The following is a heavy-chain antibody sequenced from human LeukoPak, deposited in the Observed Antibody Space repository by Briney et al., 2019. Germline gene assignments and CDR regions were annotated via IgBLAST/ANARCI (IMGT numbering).Heavy chain of an antibody. CDR3: ARRGRYSSTMRGFDP. D-gene: IGHD6-19*01. Sequence: PSETLSLTCAVYGGSFSGYYWSWIRQPPGKGLEWIGEINHSGSTNYNPSLKSRVTISVDTSKNQFSLKLSSVTAADTAVYYCARRGRYSSTMRGFDPWGQGTLVTVSS. J-gene: IGHJ5*02. CDR2: INHSGST. V-gene: IGHV4-34*01. CDR1: GGSFSGYY.